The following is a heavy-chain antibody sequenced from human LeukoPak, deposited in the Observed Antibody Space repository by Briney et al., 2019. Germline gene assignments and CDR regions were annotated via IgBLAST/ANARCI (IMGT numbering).Heavy chain of an antibody. Sequence: PGGSLRLSCAASGFTFSSYWMSWVRQAPGKGLEWVANIKQDGSEKYYVDSVKGRFTISRDNAKNSLYLQMNSLRAEDTAVYYCARDGGYSGYDVELFSDYWGQGTLVTVSS. CDR1: GFTFSSYW. D-gene: IGHD5-12*01. J-gene: IGHJ4*02. CDR2: IKQDGSEK. V-gene: IGHV3-7*01. CDR3: ARDGGYSGYDVELFSDY.